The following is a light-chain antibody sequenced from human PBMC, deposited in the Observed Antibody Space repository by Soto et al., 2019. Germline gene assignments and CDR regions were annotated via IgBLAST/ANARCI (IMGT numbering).Light chain of an antibody. V-gene: IGKV1-39*01. CDR2: DAS. Sequence: DIQMTQSPPALSASVGDRVTITCRASQNIASYINWYKQKPGKPPELLIHDASCLQSGVPSRFSGCGSGTDFTLTISSLQLEEFEVYYCQQSYSSPPTFGQGTKVEIK. CDR3: QQSYSSPPT. CDR1: QNIASY. J-gene: IGKJ1*01.